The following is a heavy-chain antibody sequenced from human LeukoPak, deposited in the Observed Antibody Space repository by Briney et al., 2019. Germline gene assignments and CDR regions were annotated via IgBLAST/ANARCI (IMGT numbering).Heavy chain of an antibody. J-gene: IGHJ4*02. CDR3: ARVRATTGFDY. V-gene: IGHV4-30-4*01. CDR2: ICDSGST. Sequence: SSQTLSLTCTVSGGSISSGDYYWSWIRQPPGKCLEWIGYICDSGSTYYNPSLKSRVTISGDTSKTQFSLKLSSVTAADTAVYYCARVRATTGFDYWGQGTLVTVSS. CDR1: GGSISSGDYY. D-gene: IGHD1-26*01.